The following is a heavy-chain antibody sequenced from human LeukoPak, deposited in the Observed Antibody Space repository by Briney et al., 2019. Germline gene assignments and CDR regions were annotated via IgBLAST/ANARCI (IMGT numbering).Heavy chain of an antibody. CDR1: GFTFSSYS. J-gene: IGHJ4*02. CDR2: ISSSSSTI. CDR3: AKDRYSSSWYDTDY. D-gene: IGHD6-13*01. V-gene: IGHV3-48*04. Sequence: PGGSLRLSCAASGFTFSSYSMNWVRQAPGKGLEWVSYISSSSSTIYYADSVKGRFTISRDNAKNSLYLQMNSLRAEDTAVYYCAKDRYSSSWYDTDYWGQGTLVTVSS.